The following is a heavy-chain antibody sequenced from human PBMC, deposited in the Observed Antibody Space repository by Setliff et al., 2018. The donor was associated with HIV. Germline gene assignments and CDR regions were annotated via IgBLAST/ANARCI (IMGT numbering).Heavy chain of an antibody. CDR1: IYSINSVHS. V-gene: IGHV4-31*11. Sequence: TSETLSLTCDVSIYSINSVHSWGWIRQHPGKGLEWIGYIYYSGSTYYNPSLKSRVTISVDTSKNQFSLKLNSVTAADTAVYYCARDSNAPYFQHWGQGTLVTVSS. CDR3: ARDSNAPYFQH. J-gene: IGHJ1*01. D-gene: IGHD1-1*01. CDR2: IYYSGST.